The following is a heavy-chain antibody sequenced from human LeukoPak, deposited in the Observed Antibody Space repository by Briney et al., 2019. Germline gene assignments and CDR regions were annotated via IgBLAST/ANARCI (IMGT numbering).Heavy chain of an antibody. CDR1: GFTFSDYA. J-gene: IGHJ4*02. CDR2: ITGSSYNK. Sequence: GGSLRLSRAASGFTFSDYALNWVRQAPGQGLEWISSITGSSYNKYYAESLKGRVTISRDNAKNSLYLQMDSLRAEDTAVYYCGVGASSASEFDYWGQGTLVTVSS. CDR3: GVGASSASEFDY. D-gene: IGHD1-26*01. V-gene: IGHV3-21*01.